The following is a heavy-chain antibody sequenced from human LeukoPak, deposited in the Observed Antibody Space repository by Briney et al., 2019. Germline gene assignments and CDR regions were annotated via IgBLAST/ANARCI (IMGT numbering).Heavy chain of an antibody. V-gene: IGHV4-61*02. CDR2: IYTSGST. CDR1: GGSISSDTYY. J-gene: IGHJ4*02. Sequence: PSETLSLTCTVSGGSISSDTYYWSWIRQPAGKGLEWIGRIYTSGSTNHNPSLKSRVTISIDTSKNQFSLKLSSVTAADTALYYCARQVAAAGRIHDYWGQGTLVTVSS. CDR3: ARQVAAAGRIHDY. D-gene: IGHD6-13*01.